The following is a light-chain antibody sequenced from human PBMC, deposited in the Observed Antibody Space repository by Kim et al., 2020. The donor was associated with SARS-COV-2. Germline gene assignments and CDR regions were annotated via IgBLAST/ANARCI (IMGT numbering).Light chain of an antibody. CDR2: GAS. Sequence: SASVGDRVTITCRASQSISNYLNWYQQKPGKAPELLIYGASNLQSGVPSRFSGSGSGTDFTLSINSLQPEDVATYYCQHSYTTPLTFGGGTKLEI. CDR3: QHSYTTPLT. CDR1: QSISNY. J-gene: IGKJ4*01. V-gene: IGKV1-39*01.